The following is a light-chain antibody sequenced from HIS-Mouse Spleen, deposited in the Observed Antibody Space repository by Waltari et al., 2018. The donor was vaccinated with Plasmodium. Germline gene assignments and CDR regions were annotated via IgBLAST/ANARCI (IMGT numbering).Light chain of an antibody. CDR3: CSYAGSSTVV. Sequence: SALTQPASVSGSPGKSITTSCTDTSRNDGSYNLIPLYQQHPGKAPKLMIYEGSKLPSGVSNRFSGSNAGNTASLTISGLQAEDEADYYCCSYAGSSTVVFGGGTKLTVL. CDR1: SRNDGSYNL. J-gene: IGLJ2*01. V-gene: IGLV2-23*01. CDR2: EGS.